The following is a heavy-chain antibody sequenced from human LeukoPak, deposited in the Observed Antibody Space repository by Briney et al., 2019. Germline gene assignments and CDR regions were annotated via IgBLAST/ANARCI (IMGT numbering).Heavy chain of an antibody. V-gene: IGHV4-39*01. J-gene: IGHJ4*02. CDR3: ARRHQYTQFHY. Sequence: SETLSLTCTVSGGSISSSSFYWAWVRQPPGKGLEWIGSIYYSGSTYYGPSLKGRVTISIDTSKNQFSLKLSSVTAADTAVYYCARRHQYTQFHYWGQGTLVTVSS. CDR1: GGSISSSSFY. D-gene: IGHD5-18*01. CDR2: IYYSGST.